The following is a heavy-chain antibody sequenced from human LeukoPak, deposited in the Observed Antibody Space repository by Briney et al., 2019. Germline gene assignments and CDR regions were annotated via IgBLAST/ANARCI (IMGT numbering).Heavy chain of an antibody. CDR2: INPSGGST. V-gene: IGHV1-46*01. J-gene: IGHJ5*02. D-gene: IGHD3-10*01. CDR1: GYTFTSYY. Sequence: ASVKVSCKASGYTFTSYYIHWVRQAPGQGLEWMGIINPSGGSTSYAQKFQGRVTMTRDTSTSAVYMELSSLRSEDTAVYYCARDRIYGSGSYYRVENWFDPWGQGTLVTVSS. CDR3: ARDRIYGSGSYYRVENWFDP.